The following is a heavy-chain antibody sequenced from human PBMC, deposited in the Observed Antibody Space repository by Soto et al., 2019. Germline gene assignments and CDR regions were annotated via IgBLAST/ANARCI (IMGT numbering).Heavy chain of an antibody. V-gene: IGHV6-1*01. D-gene: IGHD6-19*01. CDR1: GGSISSNSVA. CDR2: TYYRSKWYN. Sequence: SQTLSLTCAISGGSISSNSVAWNWIRQSPSRGLEWLGRTYYRSKWYNDYAVSVKSRITINPDTSRNQFSLQLNSVTPEDTAVYYCLTGYYSGRYYFDYWGQGTLVTVSS. CDR3: LTGYYSGRYYFDY. J-gene: IGHJ4*02.